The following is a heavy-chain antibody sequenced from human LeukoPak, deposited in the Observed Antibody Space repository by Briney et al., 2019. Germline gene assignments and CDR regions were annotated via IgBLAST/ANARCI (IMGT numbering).Heavy chain of an antibody. CDR1: GFTFSSYA. J-gene: IGHJ5*02. V-gene: IGHV3-74*01. CDR2: IKSDGSST. CDR3: ARATLGYSSGWYDN. Sequence: GGSLRPSCAASGFTFSSYAMNWVRQAPGKGLVWVSRIKSDGSSTTYADSVKGRFTISRDNAKNTLYLQMNSLRAEDTAVYYCARATLGYSSGWYDNWGQGTLVTVSS. D-gene: IGHD6-19*01.